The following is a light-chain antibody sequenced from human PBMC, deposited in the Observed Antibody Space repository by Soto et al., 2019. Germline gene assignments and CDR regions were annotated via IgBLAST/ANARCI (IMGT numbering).Light chain of an antibody. V-gene: IGKV1-27*01. CDR3: QKYNSAPRT. CDR2: SAS. CDR1: PGISNY. Sequence: IQVTQSPSSLSASVGDRVTITCRASPGISNYLAWYQHKPGKVPKLLIYSASTLQSGVPSRFSGSGSGTDFTLTISSLQPEDVATYYCQKYNSAPRTFGQGTKVEIK. J-gene: IGKJ1*01.